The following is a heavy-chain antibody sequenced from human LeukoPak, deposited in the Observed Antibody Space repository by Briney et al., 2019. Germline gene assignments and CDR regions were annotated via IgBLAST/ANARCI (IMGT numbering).Heavy chain of an antibody. V-gene: IGHV4-30-4*08. Sequence: SQTLSLTCTVSGGSISSGDYYWRWIRQPPGKGLEWIGYIYYSGSTYYNPSLKSRFTISVGTSKNQFSLKLSPVTAADTAVYYCARTTVTTGRCLDYWGQGTLVTVSS. CDR3: ARTTVTTGRCLDY. J-gene: IGHJ4*02. CDR2: IYYSGST. CDR1: GGSISSGDYY. D-gene: IGHD4-17*01.